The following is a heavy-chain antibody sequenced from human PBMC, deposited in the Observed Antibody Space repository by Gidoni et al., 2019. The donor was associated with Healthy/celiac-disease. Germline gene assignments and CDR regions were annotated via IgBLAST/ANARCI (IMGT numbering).Heavy chain of an antibody. CDR3: ARDIAVARREGSYYYYYGMDV. CDR2: IYTSGST. J-gene: IGHJ6*02. Sequence: QVQLQESGPGLVKPSQTLSLTCTVSGGSICSGSYYWSWIRQPAGKGLEWIGRIYTSGSTNYNPSLKSRVTISVDTSKNQFSLKLSSVTAADTAVYYCARDIAVARREGSYYYYYGMDVWGQGTTVTVSS. V-gene: IGHV4-61*02. CDR1: GGSICSGSYY. D-gene: IGHD6-19*01.